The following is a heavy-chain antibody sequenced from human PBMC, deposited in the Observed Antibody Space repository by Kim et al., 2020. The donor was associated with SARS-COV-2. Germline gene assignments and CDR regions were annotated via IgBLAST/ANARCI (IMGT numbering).Heavy chain of an antibody. V-gene: IGHV7-4-1*02. CDR2: TGNP. J-gene: IGHJ4*02. Sequence: TGNPTYAQGFTGRFVFSLDTSVSTAYLQISSLKAEDTAVYYCARAAFLDYWGQGTLVTVSS. CDR3: ARAAFLDY. D-gene: IGHD6-25*01.